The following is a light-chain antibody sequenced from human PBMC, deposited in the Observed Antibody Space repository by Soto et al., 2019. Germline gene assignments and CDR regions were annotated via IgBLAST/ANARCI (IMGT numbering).Light chain of an antibody. Sequence: EIVMTQSPATLSVSPGERATLSCRASQSVGSDLAWYQQKPGQAPRLVIYDIFTRATGIPARFSGSGSGTDFTLTISSLEPEDFAVYYCQQRSNWPPLTFGGGTKVEIK. J-gene: IGKJ4*01. V-gene: IGKV3-11*01. CDR1: QSVGSD. CDR2: DIF. CDR3: QQRSNWPPLT.